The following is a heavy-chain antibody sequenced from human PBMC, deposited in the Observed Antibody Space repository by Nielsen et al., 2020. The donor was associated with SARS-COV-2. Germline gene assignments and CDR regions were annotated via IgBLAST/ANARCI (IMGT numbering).Heavy chain of an antibody. CDR2: VFWDDDE. Sequence: SGPTLVKPTQTLTLTCTFSGFSLSTSGVGVGWIRQPPGKALEWLALVFWDDDERYSPSLMNRLTISKGTSKNQVVLTMTNMDPIDTATYYCAHRQKTNWNHVNYFDYWGQGTLVTVSS. D-gene: IGHD1-14*01. CDR1: GFSLSTSGVG. CDR3: AHRQKTNWNHVNYFDY. J-gene: IGHJ4*02. V-gene: IGHV2-5*02.